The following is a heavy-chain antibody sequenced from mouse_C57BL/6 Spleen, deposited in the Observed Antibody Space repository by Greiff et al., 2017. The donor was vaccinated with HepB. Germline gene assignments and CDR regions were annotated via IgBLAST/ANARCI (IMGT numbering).Heavy chain of an antibody. CDR2: IYPGDGDT. V-gene: IGHV1-82*01. D-gene: IGHD1-1*01. Sequence: VQLQQSGPELVKPGASVKISCKASGYAFSSSWMNWVKQRPGKGLEWIGRIYPGDGDTNYNGKFKGKATLTADKSSSTAYMQLSSLTSEDSAVYFCARGIRYGSSPYWYFDVWGTGTTVTVSS. CDR1: GYAFSSSW. J-gene: IGHJ1*03. CDR3: ARGIRYGSSPYWYFDV.